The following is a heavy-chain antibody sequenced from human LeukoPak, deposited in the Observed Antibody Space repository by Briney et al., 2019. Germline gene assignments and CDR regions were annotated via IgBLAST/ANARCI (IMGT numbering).Heavy chain of an antibody. Sequence: GASVKVSCKASGYTFTGYFIHWVRQAPGQGLEWMGWINPNSGDTIFAQKFQGRVTMTTDTSTTTAYMELSRLRSDDTAFYYCARDPTSGSPYKWLDPWGQGTLVTVSS. CDR1: GYTFTGYF. CDR2: INPNSGDT. D-gene: IGHD3-10*01. CDR3: ARDPTSGSPYKWLDP. J-gene: IGHJ5*02. V-gene: IGHV1-2*02.